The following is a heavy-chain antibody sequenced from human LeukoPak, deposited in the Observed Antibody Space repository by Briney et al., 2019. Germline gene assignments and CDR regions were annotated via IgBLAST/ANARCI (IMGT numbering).Heavy chain of an antibody. J-gene: IGHJ5*02. Sequence: ASVKVSCKASGGTFSSYAISWVRQAPGQGLEWVGGIIPIFGTANYAQKFQGRVTITADESTSTAYMELSSLRSEDTAVYYCARYTPIAVAGKGDNWFDPWGQGTLVTVSS. CDR1: GGTFSSYA. V-gene: IGHV1-69*13. CDR3: ARYTPIAVAGKGDNWFDP. D-gene: IGHD6-19*01. CDR2: IIPIFGTA.